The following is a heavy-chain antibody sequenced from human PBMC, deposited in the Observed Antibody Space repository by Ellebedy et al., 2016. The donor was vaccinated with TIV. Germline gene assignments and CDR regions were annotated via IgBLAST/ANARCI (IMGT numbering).Heavy chain of an antibody. D-gene: IGHD6-13*01. V-gene: IGHV3-7*03. Sequence: GGSLRLSXAASGFTSSNYWMTWVRQAPGRGLEWVANIYQDESEKYYVDSVKGRFTISRDNAKNSLHLQMNYLRVEDTAVYYCAREPYSSRLDYWGQGTLVTVSS. CDR3: AREPYSSRLDY. J-gene: IGHJ4*02. CDR1: GFTSSNYW. CDR2: IYQDESEK.